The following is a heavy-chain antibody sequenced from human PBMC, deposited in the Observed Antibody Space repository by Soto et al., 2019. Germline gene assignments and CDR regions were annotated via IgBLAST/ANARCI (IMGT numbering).Heavy chain of an antibody. Sequence: QLQLPESGPGLVKPSETLSLTYTVSGGSISSSSYYWGWIRQPPGKGLEWLGSIYYSGTTYYNPSIKSRITIAVDTSKNQFSLKLTSVTAADTAVYYWARQVGGSGFDYWGQGTLVTVSS. CDR3: ARQVGGSGFDY. D-gene: IGHD3-10*01. J-gene: IGHJ4*02. CDR1: GGSISSSSYY. CDR2: IYYSGTT. V-gene: IGHV4-39*01.